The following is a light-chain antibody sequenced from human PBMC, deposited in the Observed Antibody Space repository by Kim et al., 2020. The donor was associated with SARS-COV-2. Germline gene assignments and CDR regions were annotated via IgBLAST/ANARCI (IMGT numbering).Light chain of an antibody. J-gene: IGLJ3*02. Sequence: SSELTQDPAVSVALGQTVRITCQGDSLRSYYATWYQQKPGQAPVLLIYGKNNRPSGIPDRFSGSSSGNTASLTITGAQAEDEADYYCNSRDSSGNHHLVFGGGTQLTVL. V-gene: IGLV3-19*01. CDR1: SLRSYY. CDR3: NSRDSSGNHHLV. CDR2: GKN.